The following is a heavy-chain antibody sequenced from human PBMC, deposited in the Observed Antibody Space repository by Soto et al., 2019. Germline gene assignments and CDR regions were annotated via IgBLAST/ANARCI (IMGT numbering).Heavy chain of an antibody. J-gene: IGHJ6*02. CDR2: IWYDGSNK. CDR1: GFTFSSYG. CDR3: ARDLQYYDFWSGYYGHYGMDV. Sequence: GGSLRLSCAASGFTFSSYGMHWVRQAPGKGLEWVAVIWYDGSNKYYADSVKGRFTISRDNSKNTLYLQMNSLRAEDTAVYYCARDLQYYDFWSGYYGHYGMDVWGQGTTVTVSS. D-gene: IGHD3-3*01. V-gene: IGHV3-33*01.